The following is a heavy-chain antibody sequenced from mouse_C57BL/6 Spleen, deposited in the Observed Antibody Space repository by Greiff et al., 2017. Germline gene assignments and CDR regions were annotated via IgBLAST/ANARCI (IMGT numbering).Heavy chain of an antibody. Sequence: QVQLKQSGPGLVAPSQSLSITCTVSGFSLTSYAISWVRQPPGTGLEWLGVMWTGGGTNYNSALKSRLSISKDNSKSQVFLKMNSLQTDDTARYYCARKAYSNYDWYFDVWGTGTTVTVSS. CDR1: GFSLTSYA. CDR2: MWTGGGT. J-gene: IGHJ1*03. D-gene: IGHD2-5*01. CDR3: ARKAYSNYDWYFDV. V-gene: IGHV2-9-1*01.